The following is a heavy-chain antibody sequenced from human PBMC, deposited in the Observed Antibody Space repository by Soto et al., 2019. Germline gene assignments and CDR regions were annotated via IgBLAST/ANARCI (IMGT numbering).Heavy chain of an antibody. J-gene: IGHJ4*02. D-gene: IGHD3-9*01. CDR1: GFTFDSYA. CDR3: VKDPYYDILTGFSYFDY. Sequence: EVQLVESGGDLVQPGRSLRLACAASGFTFDSYAMHWVRQLPGKGLEWVSGIRWSGGDKAYAASVKGRCSISRDNATKSLYLPIDSLRLEDTAVYYCVKDPYYDILTGFSYFDYWGRGTPVPVSS. V-gene: IGHV3-9*01. CDR2: IRWSGGDK.